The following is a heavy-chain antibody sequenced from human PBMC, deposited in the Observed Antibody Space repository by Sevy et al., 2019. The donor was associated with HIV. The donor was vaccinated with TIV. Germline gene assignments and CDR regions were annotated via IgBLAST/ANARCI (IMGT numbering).Heavy chain of an antibody. CDR1: GFTFSNYW. CDR3: AREGYYDYIWGSYRYFNDY. J-gene: IGHJ4*02. CDR2: IKQDGSEK. V-gene: IGHV3-7*03. D-gene: IGHD3-16*02. Sequence: GGSLRLSCAASGFTFSNYWMTWVRQAPGKGLEWVAHIKQDGSEKHYVDSVKGRFTISRDNFKNSFSLQMNSLRADDTAVYLCAREGYYDYIWGSYRYFNDYWGQGTLVTVSS.